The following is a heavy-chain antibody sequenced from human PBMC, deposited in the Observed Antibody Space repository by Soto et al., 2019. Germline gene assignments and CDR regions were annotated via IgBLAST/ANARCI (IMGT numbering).Heavy chain of an antibody. Sequence: GGSLRLSCAAYGFTFSSYALSCVRQAPGKGLEWVSAISGSGGSTYYADSVKGRFTISRDNSKNTLYLQMNSLRAEDTAVYYCAKGQRGYTVTQDYGMDVWGQGTTVTVSS. D-gene: IGHD4-17*01. CDR3: AKGQRGYTVTQDYGMDV. V-gene: IGHV3-23*01. CDR1: GFTFSSYA. CDR2: ISGSGGST. J-gene: IGHJ6*02.